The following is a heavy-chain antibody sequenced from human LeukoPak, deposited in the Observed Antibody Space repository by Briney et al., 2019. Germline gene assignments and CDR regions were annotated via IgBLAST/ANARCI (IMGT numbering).Heavy chain of an antibody. D-gene: IGHD5-18*01. CDR1: GFTFSSYW. CDR2: IKQDGSEK. J-gene: IGHJ4*02. V-gene: IGHV3-7*01. Sequence: PGGSLRLSCAASGFTFSSYWMSWVRQAPGKGLEWVANIKQDGSEKNYVDSVKGRFTISRDNAKTSLYLQMNSLRVEDTAAYYCARSLWPEDYWGQGTLVTVSS. CDR3: ARSLWPEDY.